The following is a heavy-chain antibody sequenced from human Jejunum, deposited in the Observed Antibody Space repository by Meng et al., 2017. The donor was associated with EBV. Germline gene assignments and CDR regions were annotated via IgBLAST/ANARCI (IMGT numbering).Heavy chain of an antibody. Sequence: QVQLQESGSGLVKPSEPRSLTCAVSGGPLTDNHWTWLRQPPGKGLEWIGYISYTGRVNYNPSLKRRVTISIDTSRNQFSLRLTSVTAADTAVYYCARGKVTFDYWGQGTLVTVSS. D-gene: IGHD2-21*02. CDR3: ARGKVTFDY. J-gene: IGHJ4*02. CDR2: ISYTGRV. CDR1: GGPLTDNH. V-gene: IGHV4-59*01.